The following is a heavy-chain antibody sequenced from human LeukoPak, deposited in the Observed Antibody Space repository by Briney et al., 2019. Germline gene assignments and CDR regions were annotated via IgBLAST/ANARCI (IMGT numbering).Heavy chain of an antibody. CDR2: IGTAGDT. V-gene: IGHV3-13*01. J-gene: IGHJ2*01. CDR3: ARGYAMVRGGFAWYFDL. Sequence: PGGSLRLSCAASGFTFSSYDMHWVRQATGKGLEWVSAIGTAGDTYYPGSVKGRFTISRENAKNSLYLQMNSLRAGDTAVYYCARGYAMVRGGFAWYFDLWGRGTLVTVSS. D-gene: IGHD3-10*01. CDR1: GFTFSSYD.